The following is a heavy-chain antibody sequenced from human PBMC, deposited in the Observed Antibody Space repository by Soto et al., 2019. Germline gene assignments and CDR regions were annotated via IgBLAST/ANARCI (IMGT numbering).Heavy chain of an antibody. CDR3: ASQHYYDSSGYYVGY. J-gene: IGHJ4*02. D-gene: IGHD3-22*01. CDR1: GGSISSHIYY. V-gene: IGHV4-39*01. Sequence: SETLSLPWTVAGGSISSHIYYWGCISQPPGKGLEWIGNIHYSGSTYYDSSLKSRVTISVDTSKNQFSLKLSSVTAADTAVYYCASQHYYDSSGYYVGYWGQGTLVTVSS. CDR2: IHYSGST.